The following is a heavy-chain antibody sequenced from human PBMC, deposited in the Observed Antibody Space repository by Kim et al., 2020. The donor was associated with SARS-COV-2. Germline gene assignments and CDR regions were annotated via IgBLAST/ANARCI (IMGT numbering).Heavy chain of an antibody. CDR2: IWYDGSNK. CDR1: GFTFSSYG. CDR3: ARDRVRVTTFSYYYYGMDV. D-gene: IGHD4-17*01. V-gene: IGHV3-33*01. Sequence: GGSLRLSCAASGFTFSSYGMHWVRQAPGKGLEWVAVIWYDGSNKYYADSVKGRFTISRDNSKNTLYLQMNSLRAEDTAVYYCARDRVRVTTFSYYYYGMDVWGQGTTVTVSS. J-gene: IGHJ6*02.